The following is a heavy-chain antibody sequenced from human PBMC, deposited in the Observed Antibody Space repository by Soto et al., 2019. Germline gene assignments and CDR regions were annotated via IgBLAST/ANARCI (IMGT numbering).Heavy chain of an antibody. J-gene: IGHJ4*02. V-gene: IGHV5-51*01. CDR3: ARHERCSSPSCRYVDY. CDR2: IYPGDSDT. D-gene: IGHD2-2*01. Sequence: EVQLVPSGAEVKKPGESLKISCKGFGYRFTSYWIGWVRQVPGKGLEWMGIIYPGDSDTRYNPSLEGQVTLSADKSNNTAYLQWRSLKASDSAMYYCARHERCSSPSCRYVDYWGQGTPVIVSS. CDR1: GYRFTSYW.